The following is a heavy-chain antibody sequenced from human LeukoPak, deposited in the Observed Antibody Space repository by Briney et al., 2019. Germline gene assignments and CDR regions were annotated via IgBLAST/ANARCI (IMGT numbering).Heavy chain of an antibody. D-gene: IGHD5-12*01. CDR1: GGSISSSSYY. V-gene: IGHV4-39*07. CDR3: ARGGEPINFDY. J-gene: IGHJ4*02. CDR2: IYYSGST. Sequence: PSETLSLTCTVSGGSISSSSYYWGWIRQPPGKGLEWIGSIYYSGSTYYNPSLKSRVTISVDTSKNQFSLKLSSVTAADTAVYYCARGGEPINFDYWGQGTLVTVSS.